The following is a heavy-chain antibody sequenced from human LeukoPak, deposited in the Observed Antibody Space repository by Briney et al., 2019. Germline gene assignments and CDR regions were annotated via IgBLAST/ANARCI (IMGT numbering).Heavy chain of an antibody. Sequence: GGSLRLSCAASGFTFSSYSMNWVRQALGKGLEWVSSISSSSSYIYYADSVKGRFTISRDNAKNSLYLQMNSLRAEDTAVYYCARDLIAVAGTWGQGTLVTVSS. CDR1: GFTFSSYS. V-gene: IGHV3-21*01. CDR2: ISSSSSYI. J-gene: IGHJ5*02. CDR3: ARDLIAVAGT. D-gene: IGHD6-19*01.